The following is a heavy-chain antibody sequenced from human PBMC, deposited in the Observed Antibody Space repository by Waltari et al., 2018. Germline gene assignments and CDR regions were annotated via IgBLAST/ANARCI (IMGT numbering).Heavy chain of an antibody. J-gene: IGHJ4*02. CDR2: IDRGGST. D-gene: IGHD3-22*01. Sequence: EVQLVESVGGLIQPGGSLRLSCAASGFTVTSTYLSWVRQAPGKGLGWVSVIDRGGSTCDGGSVKGRFTISSDNSKNTLYLKRNSLRDEDTAVYYCATSTRIPYYFDYWGQGTLVTVSS. CDR1: GFTVTSTY. CDR3: ATSTRIPYYFDY. V-gene: IGHV3-53*01.